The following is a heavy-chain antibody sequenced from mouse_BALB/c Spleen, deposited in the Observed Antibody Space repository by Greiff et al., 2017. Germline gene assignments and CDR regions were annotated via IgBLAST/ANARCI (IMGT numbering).Heavy chain of an antibody. CDR1: GYAFTNYL. D-gene: IGHD1-1*01. Sequence: QVQLKESGAELVRPGTSVKVSCKASGYAFTNYLLEWVKQRPGQGLEWIGVINPGSGGTNYNEKFKGKATLTADKSSSTAYMQLSSLTSDDSAVYFCAGALATGYFDVWGAGTTVTVSS. V-gene: IGHV1-54*01. CDR3: AGALATGYFDV. CDR2: INPGSGGT. J-gene: IGHJ1*01.